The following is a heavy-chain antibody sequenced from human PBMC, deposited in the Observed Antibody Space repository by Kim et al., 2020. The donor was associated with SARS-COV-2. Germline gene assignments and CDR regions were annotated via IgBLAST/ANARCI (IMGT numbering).Heavy chain of an antibody. CDR1: GFMFSTYW. CDR3: ARDYSYGMDV. CDR2: IDSEGSNK. V-gene: IGHV3-74*03. Sequence: GGSLRLSCAASGFMFSTYWMSWVRQAPGKGLVWVSTIDSEGSNKKYADSVKGRFTISRDNAKNTLYLQLNSLRAEDTAVYYCARDYSYGMDVWGQGTTVTVSS. J-gene: IGHJ6*02.